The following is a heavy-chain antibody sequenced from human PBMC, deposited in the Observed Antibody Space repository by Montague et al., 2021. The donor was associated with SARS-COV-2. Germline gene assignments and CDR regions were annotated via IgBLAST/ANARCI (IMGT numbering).Heavy chain of an antibody. CDR1: GFTFSSYA. D-gene: IGHD4-17*01. Sequence: SLRLSCAASGFTFSSYAMSWVRQAPGKGLEWVSAISGSGGSTYYADSVKGRSTISRDNSKNTLYLQMSSLRAEDTAEYYCAKAYMTKVTTLDFDYWGQGTLVTVSS. J-gene: IGHJ4*02. CDR2: ISGSGGST. V-gene: IGHV3-23*01. CDR3: AKAYMTKVTTLDFDY.